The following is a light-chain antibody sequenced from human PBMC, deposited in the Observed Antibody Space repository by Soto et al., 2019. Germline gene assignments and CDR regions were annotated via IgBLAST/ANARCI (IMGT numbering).Light chain of an antibody. J-gene: IGKJ1*01. CDR2: GAS. CDR3: QQYNSWPLT. CDR1: QTVSSNF. V-gene: IGKV3-20*01. Sequence: IVLTQSPGTLSLSPVARATLSCRASQTVSSNFLAWYQEKPGQGPRLLIYGASTRATGIPDRFSGSGSGTDFTLTISSLQSEDFVVYYCQQYNSWPLTFGQGTKVDIK.